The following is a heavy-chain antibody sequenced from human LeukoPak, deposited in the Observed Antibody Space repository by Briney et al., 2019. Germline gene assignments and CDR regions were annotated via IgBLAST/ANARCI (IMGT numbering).Heavy chain of an antibody. D-gene: IGHD6-13*01. CDR1: GFTFSSYW. CDR2: IKQDGSDK. Sequence: GGSLRLSCEVSGFTFSSYWMNWVRQAPGKGLEGVANIKQDGSDKYYVDSVKGRFTISRDNAKNSLYLQMNSLRAEDTAVYYCAIIPRAAAGPSARSPFHYWGQGTLVTVSS. CDR3: AIIPRAAAGPSARSPFHY. J-gene: IGHJ4*02. V-gene: IGHV3-7*01.